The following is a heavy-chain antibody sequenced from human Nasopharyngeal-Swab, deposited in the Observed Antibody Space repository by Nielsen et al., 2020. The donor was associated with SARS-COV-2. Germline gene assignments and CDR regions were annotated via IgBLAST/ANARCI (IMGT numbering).Heavy chain of an antibody. CDR3: ARQAYDFWSGYYVPYYYYYMDV. Sequence: GSLRLSCTVSGGSISSSSYYWGWIRQPPGKGLEWIGSIYYSGSTYYNPSLKSRVTISVDTSKNQFSLKLSSVTAADTAVYYCARQAYDFWSGYYVPYYYYYMDVWGKGTTVTVSS. D-gene: IGHD3-3*01. J-gene: IGHJ6*03. CDR1: GGSISSSSYY. CDR2: IYYSGST. V-gene: IGHV4-39*01.